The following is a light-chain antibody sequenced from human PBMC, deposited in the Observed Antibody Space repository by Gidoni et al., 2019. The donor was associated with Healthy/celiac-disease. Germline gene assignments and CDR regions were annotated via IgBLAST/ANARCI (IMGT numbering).Light chain of an antibody. CDR2: GAS. Sequence: EIVLTQSPGTLSLSPGERATLSCRASQSVSSSYLAWYQQKPGQAPRLLIYGASSRATGIPDRFSGSGSGTDFTLTISRLEPEDFAVYYCQQYGSSPDWTFGPXTKVDIK. V-gene: IGKV3-20*01. J-gene: IGKJ3*01. CDR3: QQYGSSPDWT. CDR1: QSVSSSY.